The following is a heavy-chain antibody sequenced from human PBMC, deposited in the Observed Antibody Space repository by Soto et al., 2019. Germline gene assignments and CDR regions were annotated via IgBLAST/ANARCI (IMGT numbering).Heavy chain of an antibody. CDR3: AREGYCSSGSCALYSHDYFGMDV. D-gene: IGHD2-15*01. Sequence: WASVKVSCKASGYTFTRYGFSWVRQAPGQGLEWMGWISTYNENTKYPQKFQGRITMTTDTPTSTAYMELRSLTSDDTAVYYCAREGYCSSGSCALYSHDYFGMDVWGQGTTVTVSS. J-gene: IGHJ6*02. V-gene: IGHV1-18*01. CDR1: GYTFTRYG. CDR2: ISTYNENT.